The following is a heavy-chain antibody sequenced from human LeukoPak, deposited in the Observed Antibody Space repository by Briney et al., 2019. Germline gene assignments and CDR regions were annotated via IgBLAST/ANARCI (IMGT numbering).Heavy chain of an antibody. V-gene: IGHV1-18*01. Sequence: ASVKVSCKASGYTFTSYGISWVRQAPGQGLEWIGWISAYNGNTNYAQKLQGRVTMTTDTSTSTAYMELRSLRSDDTAVYYCARDHRQQLVLYSDAFDIWGQGTMVTVSS. D-gene: IGHD6-13*01. CDR2: ISAYNGNT. CDR1: GYTFTSYG. J-gene: IGHJ3*02. CDR3: ARDHRQQLVLYSDAFDI.